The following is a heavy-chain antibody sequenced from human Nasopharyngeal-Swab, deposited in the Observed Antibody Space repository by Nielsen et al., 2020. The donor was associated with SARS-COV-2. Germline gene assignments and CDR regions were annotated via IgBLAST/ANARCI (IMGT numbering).Heavy chain of an antibody. CDR3: ARQNHLIGNFDY. CDR2: IIPIFGTA. D-gene: IGHD2-8*01. J-gene: IGHJ4*02. V-gene: IGHV1-69*01. Sequence: WVRQAPGQGLEWMGGIIPIFGTANYAQRFQGRVTITADESTSTAYMELSSLRSEDTAVYYCARQNHLIGNFDYWGQGTLVTVSS.